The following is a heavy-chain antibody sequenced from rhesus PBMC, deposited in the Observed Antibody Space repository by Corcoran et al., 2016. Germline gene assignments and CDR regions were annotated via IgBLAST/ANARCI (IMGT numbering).Heavy chain of an antibody. CDR2: IYWDDDK. CDR3: ARVRWYDNRKYFDV. V-gene: IGHV2S1*01. Sequence: QVTLKESGPALVNPTQTLTLTCTFSGFSLRTNDMGVGWIRQPPGKPLEYLAIIYWDDDKFYTPTLRNQHTMSKETSENEGVLTMTKVDPVDTATCYCARVRWYDNRKYFDVWGQGALVTVSS. CDR1: GFSLRTNDMG. J-gene: IGHJ1*01. D-gene: IGHD3-40*01.